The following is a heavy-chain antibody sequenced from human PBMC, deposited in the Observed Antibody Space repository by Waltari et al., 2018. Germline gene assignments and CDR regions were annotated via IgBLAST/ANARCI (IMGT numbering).Heavy chain of an antibody. J-gene: IGHJ4*02. CDR2: INHSGST. CDR1: GGSFSGYY. CDR3: ARGSKWWRHAKFDY. Sequence: QVQLQQWGAGLLKPSETLSLTCAVYGGSFSGYYWSWIRKPPGKGLEWIGEINHSGSTNYNPSLKSRVTISVDTSKNQFSLKLSSVTAADTAVYYCARGSKWWRHAKFDYWGQGTLVTVSS. D-gene: IGHD2-15*01. V-gene: IGHV4-34*01.